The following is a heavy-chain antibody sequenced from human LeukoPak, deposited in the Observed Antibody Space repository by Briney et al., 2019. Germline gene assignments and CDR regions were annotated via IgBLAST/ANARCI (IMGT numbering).Heavy chain of an antibody. CDR3: ARRRYYDSTGYLD. CDR2: IYYSGRT. Sequence: PSETLSLTCTVSGGSISSSSYYWDWIRQPPGKGLEWMGSIYYSGRTYYSMSLKSRVTISIETSKNQFSLNLNSVTAADTAVYYCARRRYYDSTGYLDWGQGTLVTVSS. J-gene: IGHJ1*01. CDR1: GGSISSSSYY. D-gene: IGHD3-22*01. V-gene: IGHV4-39*01.